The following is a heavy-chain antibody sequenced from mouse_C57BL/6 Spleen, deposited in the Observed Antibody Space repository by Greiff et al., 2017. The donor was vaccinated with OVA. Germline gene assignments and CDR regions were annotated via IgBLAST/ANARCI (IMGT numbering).Heavy chain of an antibody. J-gene: IGHJ2*01. Sequence: EVKLMESGGGLVKPGGSLKLSCAASGFTFSDYGMRWVRQAPEKGLEWVAYISSGSSTIYYADTVKGRFTISRDNAKNTLFLQMTSLRSEDTAMYYCARRQCTPFDYWGKGTTLTVSS. V-gene: IGHV5-17*01. CDR1: GFTFSDYG. D-gene: IGHD3-2*01. CDR2: ISSGSSTI. CDR3: ARRQCTPFDY.